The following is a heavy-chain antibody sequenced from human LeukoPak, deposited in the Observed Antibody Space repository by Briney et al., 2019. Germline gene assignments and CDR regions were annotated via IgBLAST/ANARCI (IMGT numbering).Heavy chain of an antibody. CDR2: IYYSGST. V-gene: IGHV4-39*07. J-gene: IGHJ5*02. D-gene: IGHD5-24*01. Sequence: SETLSLTCTVSGGSISSGSYYWGWIRQPPGKGLEWIGSIYYSGSTYYKPSLKSRVTISLDTSKNQFSLKLSSVTAADTAVYYCARESLTWLQSRTSWFDPWGQGTLVTVSS. CDR3: ARESLTWLQSRTSWFDP. CDR1: GGSISSGSYY.